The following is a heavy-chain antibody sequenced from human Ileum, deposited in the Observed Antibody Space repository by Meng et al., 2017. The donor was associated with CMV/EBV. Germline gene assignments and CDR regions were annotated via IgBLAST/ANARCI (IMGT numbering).Heavy chain of an antibody. CDR3: TTGSAYSPPGQFHQ. CDR1: GGSISRANW. D-gene: IGHD3-22*01. V-gene: IGHV4-4*02. J-gene: IGHJ4*02. Sequence: GSGGSISRANWWTWVRQTPGRGLEWIGEVYRGGNAMYNPSLQSRLTISVDDSTNQVSLRLRSVTAADTAMYYCTTGSAYSPPGQFHQWGQGTLVTVSS. CDR2: VYRGGNA.